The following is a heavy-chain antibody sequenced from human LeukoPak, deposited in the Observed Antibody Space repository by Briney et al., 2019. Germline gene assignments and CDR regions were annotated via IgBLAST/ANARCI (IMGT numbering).Heavy chain of an antibody. J-gene: IGHJ4*02. CDR2: INHSGST. Sequence: SETLSLTCAVYGGSFSGYYWSWIRQPPGKGLEWIGEINHSGSTNYNPSLKSRVTISVDTSKNQFSLKLSSVTAADSAVYYCARSGPLLRYSDWLLYGFDYWGQGTLVTVSS. V-gene: IGHV4-34*01. CDR3: ARSGPLLRYSDWLLYGFDY. D-gene: IGHD3-9*01. CDR1: GGSFSGYY.